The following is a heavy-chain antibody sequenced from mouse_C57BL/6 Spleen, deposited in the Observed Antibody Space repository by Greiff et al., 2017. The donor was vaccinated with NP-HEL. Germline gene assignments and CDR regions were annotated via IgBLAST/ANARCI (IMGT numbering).Heavy chain of an antibody. V-gene: IGHV1-64*01. Sequence: VQLQQPGAELVKPGASVKLSCKASGYTFTSYWMHWVKQRPGQGLEWIGMIHPNSGSTNYNEKFKSKATLTVDKSSSTAYMQLSSLTSEDSAVYYCARGDGSSYDYWYFDVWGTGTTVTVSS. CDR1: GYTFTSYW. J-gene: IGHJ1*03. CDR3: ARGDGSSYDYWYFDV. CDR2: IHPNSGST. D-gene: IGHD1-1*01.